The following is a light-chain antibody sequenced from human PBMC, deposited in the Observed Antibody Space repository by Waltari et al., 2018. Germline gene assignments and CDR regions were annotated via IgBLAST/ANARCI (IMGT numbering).Light chain of an antibody. CDR1: QSIANY. J-gene: IGKJ1*01. V-gene: IGKV1-39*01. Sequence: DIQMTQSPSSLAAAVGDSIAITCRADQSIANYLSWYQQKPGQATRRQSYGAYNLQAGVPSRFSGRASGADFTLTITSLPREDFATYYCQPGYSGPLPFGQGTTVEL. CDR2: GAY. CDR3: QPGYSGPLP.